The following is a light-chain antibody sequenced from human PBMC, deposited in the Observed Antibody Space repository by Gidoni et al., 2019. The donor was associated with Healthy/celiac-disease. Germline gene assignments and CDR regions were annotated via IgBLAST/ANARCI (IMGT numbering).Light chain of an antibody. Sequence: EIVMTQSPATLSVSPGERATLSCRASQSVSSNLAWYQQKPGQAPRLLIYGASNRATGIPAMFSGSGSGTEFTLTISSLQSVDFAVYYCQQYNNWPWTFGQGTKVEIK. J-gene: IGKJ1*01. CDR3: QQYNNWPWT. V-gene: IGKV3-15*01. CDR1: QSVSSN. CDR2: GAS.